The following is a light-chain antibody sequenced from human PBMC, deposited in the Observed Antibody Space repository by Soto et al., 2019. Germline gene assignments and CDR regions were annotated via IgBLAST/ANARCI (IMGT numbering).Light chain of an antibody. CDR1: SSDVGGYNY. CDR2: EVN. V-gene: IGLV2-8*01. J-gene: IGLJ1*01. Sequence: QSALTQPPSASGSPGQSVTISCTGTSSDVGGYNYVSWYQQHPGKAPKLMIYEVNKRPSGVPDRFSGSKSGNTASLTVSGLQAEDEGDYYCSSYAGSNNFDVFGTGTKLTVL. CDR3: SSYAGSNNFDV.